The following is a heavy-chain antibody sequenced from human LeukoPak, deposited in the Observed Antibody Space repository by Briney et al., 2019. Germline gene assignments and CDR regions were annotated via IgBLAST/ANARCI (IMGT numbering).Heavy chain of an antibody. J-gene: IGHJ6*02. CDR2: ITDSGSTI. Sequence: GGSLRLSCAASGFTFRDYNMNWVRQAPGKGLEWVSYITDSGSTIHYADSVNGRFTISRDNAKNSLYLQMNGLRAKDSAVYYCARSIGLTGGGVDVWGRGTTVTVSS. V-gene: IGHV3-11*01. CDR1: GFTFRDYN. D-gene: IGHD3-9*01. CDR3: ARSIGLTGGGVDV.